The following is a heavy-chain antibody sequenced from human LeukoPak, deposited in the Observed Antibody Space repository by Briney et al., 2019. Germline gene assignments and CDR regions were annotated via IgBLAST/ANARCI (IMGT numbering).Heavy chain of an antibody. J-gene: IGHJ4*02. Sequence: ESPRTPSKGPGYSFTTYWISWVRPMPGKGLEWMGRIGPSDAYTNYSPPFQGHLAISADNSISTAYLQWSSLKASDTAMYYCARHVGYNGEVDYWGQGTLVTVSS. CDR3: ARHVGYNGEVDY. D-gene: IGHD5-24*01. CDR2: IGPSDAYT. V-gene: IGHV5-10-1*01. CDR1: GYSFTTYW.